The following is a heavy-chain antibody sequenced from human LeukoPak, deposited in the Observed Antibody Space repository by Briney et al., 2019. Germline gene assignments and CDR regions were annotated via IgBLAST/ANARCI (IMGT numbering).Heavy chain of an antibody. D-gene: IGHD2-21*01. J-gene: IGHJ6*02. Sequence: GGSLRLSCTAFGFSFTSYGMHWVRQGPGKGLEWVAVVRYDGRDEHYADSVKGRFTISRDNSKTTLYLQMNNLREEDTAVYYCARPNCGGECYFSGYGMDVWGQGTTVTVSS. V-gene: IGHV3-30*04. CDR1: GFSFTSYG. CDR3: ARPNCGGECYFSGYGMDV. CDR2: VRYDGRDE.